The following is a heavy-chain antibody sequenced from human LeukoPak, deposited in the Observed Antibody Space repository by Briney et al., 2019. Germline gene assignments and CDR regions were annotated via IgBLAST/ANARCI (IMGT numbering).Heavy chain of an antibody. J-gene: IGHJ5*02. Sequence: SETLSLTCTVSGGSISSYYWSWIRQPAGKGLEWIGLIYTSGSTNYNPSLKSRVTMSVDTSKNQFSLKLSSVTAADTAVYYCARVGITGTTWWFDPWGQGTLVTVSS. CDR1: GGSISSYY. CDR3: ARVGITGTTWWFDP. V-gene: IGHV4-4*07. CDR2: IYTSGST. D-gene: IGHD1-7*01.